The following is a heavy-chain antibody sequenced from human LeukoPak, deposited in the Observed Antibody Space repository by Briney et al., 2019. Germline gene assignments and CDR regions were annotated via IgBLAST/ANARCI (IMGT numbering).Heavy chain of an antibody. J-gene: IGHJ3*02. CDR3: ARGRRVGATGRGDFDI. CDR2: INPNSGGT. CDR1: GYTFTGYY. D-gene: IGHD1-26*01. V-gene: IGHV1-2*06. Sequence: ASVKVSCKASGYTFTGYYMHWVRQAPGQGLEWMGRINPNSGGTNYAQKFQGRVTMTRDTSISTAYMELSRLRSDDAAVYYCARGRRVGATGRGDFDIWGQGTMVTVSS.